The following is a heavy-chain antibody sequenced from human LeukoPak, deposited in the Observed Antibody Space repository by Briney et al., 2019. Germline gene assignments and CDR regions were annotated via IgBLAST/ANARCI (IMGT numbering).Heavy chain of an antibody. D-gene: IGHD3-10*01. CDR3: ASDDPLRAFDI. CDR1: GGSISSSSYY. J-gene: IGHJ3*02. CDR2: IYSSGST. V-gene: IGHV4-39*01. Sequence: PSETLSLTCTVSGGSISSSSYYWGWIRQPPGKGLEWIGSIYSSGSTYYNPSLKSRVTISVDTSKNQFPLKLSSVTAADTAVYYCASDDPLRAFDIWGQGTMVTVSS.